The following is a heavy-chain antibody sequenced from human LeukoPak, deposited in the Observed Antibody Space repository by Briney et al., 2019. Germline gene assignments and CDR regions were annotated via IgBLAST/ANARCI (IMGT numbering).Heavy chain of an antibody. Sequence: GASVKVSCKASGYTFTGYYLHWVRQAPGQGLEWMGWINPNSGATDYVQKFQGRVTMTRDTSIGTAYMELSRLGSDDTAMFYCARNASEENYFDYWGQGTLVTVSS. CDR1: GYTFTGYY. CDR2: INPNSGAT. J-gene: IGHJ4*02. V-gene: IGHV1-2*02. D-gene: IGHD1-1*01. CDR3: ARNASEENYFDY.